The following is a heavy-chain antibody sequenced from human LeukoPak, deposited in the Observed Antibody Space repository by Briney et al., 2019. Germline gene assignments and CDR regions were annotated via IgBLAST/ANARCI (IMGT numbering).Heavy chain of an antibody. CDR1: GYTFTSYG. V-gene: IGHV1-18*01. CDR3: ARDFYGSGWDRGIDP. Sequence: GASVKVSCKASGYTFTSYGISWVRQAPGQGLEWMGWISAYNGNTNYAQKLQGRVTMTTDTSTSTAYMELRSLRSDDTAVYYCARDFYGSGWDRGIDPWGQGTLVTVSS. CDR2: ISAYNGNT. D-gene: IGHD3-10*01. J-gene: IGHJ5*02.